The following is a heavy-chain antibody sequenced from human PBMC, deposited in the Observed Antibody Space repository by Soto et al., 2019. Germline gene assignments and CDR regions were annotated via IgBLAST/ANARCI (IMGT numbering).Heavy chain of an antibody. CDR1: CETLRRGGYS. CDR2: IYDSGST. V-gene: IGHV4-30-2*01. J-gene: IGHJ6*02. CDR3: ARGSSSYYDYGMDV. Sequence: PLSLTCTVSCETLRRGGYSWTWIRQPPGKALEWIGNIYDSGSTSYNPSLKSRVTISVDRSKNQFSLKLTSVTAADTAVYFCARGSSSYYDYGMDVWGQGTTVTVSS. D-gene: IGHD6-6*01.